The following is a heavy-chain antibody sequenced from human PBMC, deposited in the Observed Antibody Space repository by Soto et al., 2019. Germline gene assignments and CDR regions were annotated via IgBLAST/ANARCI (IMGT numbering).Heavy chain of an antibody. D-gene: IGHD3-10*01. CDR3: ARGLRITMVRGVRGFDP. J-gene: IGHJ5*02. CDR2: INHSGST. V-gene: IGHV4-34*01. CDR1: GGSFSGYY. Sequence: QVQLQQWGAGLLKPSETLSLTCAVYGGSFSGYYWSWIRQPPGKGLEWIGEINHSGSTNYNPSLKSRVTISVDTSKNQFSLKLSSVTAADTAVYYCARGLRITMVRGVRGFDPWGQGTLVTVSS.